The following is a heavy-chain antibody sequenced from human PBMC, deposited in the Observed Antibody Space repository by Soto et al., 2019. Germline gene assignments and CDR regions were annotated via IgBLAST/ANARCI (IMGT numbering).Heavy chain of an antibody. J-gene: IGHJ4*02. V-gene: IGHV1-69*01. CDR1: GGTFSSYA. Sequence: QVQLVQSGAEVKKPGSSVKVSCKASGGTFSSYAISWVRQAPGQGLEWMGGIIPIFGAANYAQKFQGRVTITADESTSTAYMELSSLRSEDTAVYYCARGGITMVRGLFDYWGQGTLVTVSS. CDR2: IIPIFGAA. D-gene: IGHD3-10*01. CDR3: ARGGITMVRGLFDY.